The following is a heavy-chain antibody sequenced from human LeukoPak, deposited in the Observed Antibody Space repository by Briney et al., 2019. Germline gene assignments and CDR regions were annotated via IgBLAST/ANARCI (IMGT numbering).Heavy chain of an antibody. J-gene: IGHJ4*03. D-gene: IGHD5-24*01. CDR1: GGSFNRYY. V-gene: IGHV4-34*01. Sequence: PSETLSLTCAVYGGSFNRYYWSWIRQPPGKGLGWIAEIDHRGDTNYNPSVKSRVTISVDTSKNQFSLKVRSLSAADTAVYYCARGATISETGYFDFWGQGTLVTVSS. CDR3: ARGATISETGYFDF. CDR2: IDHRGDT.